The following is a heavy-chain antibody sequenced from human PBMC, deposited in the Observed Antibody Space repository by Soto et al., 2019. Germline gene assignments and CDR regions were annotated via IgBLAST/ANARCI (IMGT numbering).Heavy chain of an antibody. D-gene: IGHD4-17*01. Sequence: ASVKVSCKASGYTFPSYAMHWVRQAPGQRLEWMGWINAGNGNTKYSQKFQGRATITRDTSTSTAYMELRSLRSDDTAVYYCAGVYGGNAYNRFDPWGQGTLVTVSS. V-gene: IGHV1-3*01. CDR2: INAGNGNT. CDR1: GYTFPSYA. CDR3: AGVYGGNAYNRFDP. J-gene: IGHJ5*02.